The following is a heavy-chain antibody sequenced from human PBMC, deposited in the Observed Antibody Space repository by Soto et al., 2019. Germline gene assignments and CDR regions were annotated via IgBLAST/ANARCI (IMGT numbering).Heavy chain of an antibody. CDR2: ISAYNGNT. J-gene: IGHJ6*02. V-gene: IGHV1-18*01. Sequence: QVQLVQSGAEVKKPGASVKVSCKASGYTFTSYGISWVRQAPGQGLEWMGWISAYNGNTNYAQKLQGRVTMTTDTSTSTAYMGLRSLRSDDTAVYYCAREDIVVVPAATLSYYYYGMDVWGQGTTVTVSS. D-gene: IGHD2-2*01. CDR3: AREDIVVVPAATLSYYYYGMDV. CDR1: GYTFTSYG.